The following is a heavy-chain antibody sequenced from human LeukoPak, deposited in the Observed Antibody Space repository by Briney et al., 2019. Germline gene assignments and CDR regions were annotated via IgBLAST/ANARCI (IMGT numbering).Heavy chain of an antibody. Sequence: SEALSLTCTVSGYSISSGYYWAWIRQPPGKGLEWIGSVYHSGSTYYSPSLESRVTISIDTSRNKFSLKLNSVTAADTAFYFCARDGLVVPKYWGQGILVTVSS. V-gene: IGHV4-38-2*02. CDR1: GYSISSGYY. D-gene: IGHD2-2*01. CDR3: ARDGLVVPKY. CDR2: VYHSGST. J-gene: IGHJ4*02.